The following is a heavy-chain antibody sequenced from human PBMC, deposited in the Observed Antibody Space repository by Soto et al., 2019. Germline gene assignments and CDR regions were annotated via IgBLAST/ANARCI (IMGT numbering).Heavy chain of an antibody. Sequence: PGGSLRLSCAASGFTFSSFALSWVRQAPGKGREWVSAISGSGDGTDYADSVKGRFTISRDNSKNTLYLQMNSLRAEDTAVYYCAGPGYSSQDYWGQGALVTVSS. J-gene: IGHJ4*02. V-gene: IGHV3-23*01. CDR1: GFTFSSFA. D-gene: IGHD5-18*01. CDR2: ISGSGDGT. CDR3: AGPGYSSQDY.